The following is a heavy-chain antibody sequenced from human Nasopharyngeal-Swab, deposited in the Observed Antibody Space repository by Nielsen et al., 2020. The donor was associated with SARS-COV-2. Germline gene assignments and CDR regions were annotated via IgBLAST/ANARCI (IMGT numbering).Heavy chain of an antibody. CDR3: AKKGQQWLADDAFDT. CDR1: GFTFSSYA. Sequence: GESLKISCATSGFTFSSYAMGWVRQAPGKGLEWVSVLSGSGVSTYYGDSVNGRFAISRDNSKNRLSLQMNSLKVADTAIYYCAKKGQQWLADDAFDTWGQGTLVSISS. V-gene: IGHV3-23*02. D-gene: IGHD6-19*01. CDR2: LSGSGVST. J-gene: IGHJ3*02.